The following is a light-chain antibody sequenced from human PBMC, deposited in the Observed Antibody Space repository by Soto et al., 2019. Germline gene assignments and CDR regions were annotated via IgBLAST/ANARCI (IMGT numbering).Light chain of an antibody. V-gene: IGLV1-44*01. J-gene: IGLJ3*02. CDR1: NSNIGSNT. CDR2: GNN. CDR3: AAWEDSLNGWV. Sequence: QSVLTQPPSASGTPGQRVTISCPGSNSNIGSNTVNWYQQLPGAAPRLLIYGNNHRPSGAPDRFSGSKSGTSASLAISGLQSEDEADYFCAAWEDSLNGWVFGGGTKVTVL.